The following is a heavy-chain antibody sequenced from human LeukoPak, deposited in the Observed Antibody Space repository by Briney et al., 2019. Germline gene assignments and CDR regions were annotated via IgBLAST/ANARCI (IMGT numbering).Heavy chain of an antibody. D-gene: IGHD3-22*01. CDR3: ARGPDDYDSSGYYSWFDP. Sequence: PSETLSLTCAVYGGSFSGYYWSWIRQPPGKGPEWIGEINHSGSTNYNPSLKSRVTISVDTSKNQFSLKLSSVTAADTAVYYCARGPDDYDSSGYYSWFDPWGQGTLVTVSS. V-gene: IGHV4-34*01. J-gene: IGHJ5*02. CDR2: INHSGST. CDR1: GGSFSGYY.